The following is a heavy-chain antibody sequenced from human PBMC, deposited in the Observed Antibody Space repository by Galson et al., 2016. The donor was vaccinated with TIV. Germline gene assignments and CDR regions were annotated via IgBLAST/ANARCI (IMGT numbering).Heavy chain of an antibody. CDR3: AKDNFGGNFSGWLDP. CDR1: GFTFGSFA. D-gene: IGHD4-23*01. CDR2: ISAGGIT. J-gene: IGHJ5*02. Sequence: SLRLSCAVSGFTFGSFAMTWVRQAPGKGLEWVASISAGGITYYADSVKGRFTISRDNSKNTLYVQMNSLRAEDTAVYYCAKDNFGGNFSGWLDPWGQGTLVTVSS. V-gene: IGHV3-23*01.